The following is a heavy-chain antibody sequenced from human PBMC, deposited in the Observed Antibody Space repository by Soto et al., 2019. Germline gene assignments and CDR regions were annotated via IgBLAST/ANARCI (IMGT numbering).Heavy chain of an antibody. J-gene: IGHJ6*02. CDR3: ARDRIPTGMDV. CDR1: GFTVSSNY. V-gene: IGHV3-66*01. CDR2: IYSGGST. D-gene: IGHD2-15*01. Sequence: HPGRSLRLSCAASGFTVSSNYMSWVRQAPGKGLEWVSFIYSGGSTYYADSVKGRFTISRDNSKNTLYLQMNSLRAEDTAVYYCARDRIPTGMDVWGQGTTVTVSS.